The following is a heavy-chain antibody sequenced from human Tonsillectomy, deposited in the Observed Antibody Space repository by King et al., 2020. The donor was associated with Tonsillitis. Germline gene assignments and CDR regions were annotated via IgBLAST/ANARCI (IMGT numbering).Heavy chain of an antibody. CDR2: IYWDDDK. CDR3: AHRRSDSSGYYFRFDY. Sequence: ITLQESGPTLVKPTQTLTLTCTFSGFSLSTSGVGVGWIRQPPGKALEWLALIYWDDDKRYSPSLKSRLTITKDTSKDQVVLTMTNMDPVDTATYYCAHRRSDSSGYYFRFDYWGQGTLVTVSS. D-gene: IGHD3-22*01. CDR1: GFSLSTSGVG. V-gene: IGHV2-5*02. J-gene: IGHJ4*02.